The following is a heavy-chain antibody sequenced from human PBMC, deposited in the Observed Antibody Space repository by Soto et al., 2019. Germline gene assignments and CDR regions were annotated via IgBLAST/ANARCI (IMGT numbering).Heavy chain of an antibody. Sequence: QVQLQQWGAGLLKPSETLSLTCAVYGGSFSGYYWSWIRQPPGKGLEWIGEINHSGSTNYNPSLKSRVTISVDTSKNQFSLKLSSVTAADTAVYYCARASGQQLVPRRWFDPWGQGTLVTVSS. V-gene: IGHV4-34*01. J-gene: IGHJ5*02. CDR2: INHSGST. CDR1: GGSFSGYY. CDR3: ARASGQQLVPRRWFDP. D-gene: IGHD6-13*01.